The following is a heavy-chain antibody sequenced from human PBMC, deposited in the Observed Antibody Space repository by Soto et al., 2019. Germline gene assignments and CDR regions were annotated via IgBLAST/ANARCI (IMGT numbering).Heavy chain of an antibody. V-gene: IGHV1-69*01. Sequence: QVQLVQSGAEVKKPGSSVKVSCKASGGTFSSYAISWVRQAPGQGLEWMGGIIPIFGTANYAQKFQGRVTITADESTSTAYMELSSLRSEDTAVYYCARVIMITFGGVIVTPNPFDIWGQGTMVTVSS. J-gene: IGHJ3*02. CDR3: ARVIMITFGGVIVTPNPFDI. CDR2: IIPIFGTA. CDR1: GGTFSSYA. D-gene: IGHD3-16*02.